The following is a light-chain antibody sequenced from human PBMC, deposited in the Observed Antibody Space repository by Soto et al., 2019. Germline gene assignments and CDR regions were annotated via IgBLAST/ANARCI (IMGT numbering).Light chain of an antibody. Sequence: DIQMTQSPSSLSAYLGDRVTITCRASQGISNYLAWYQQKPGRLPKLLLFGASTLQSGVPARFSGSGSGTLFSVAINGLLPEDVATYYWQKYDRAPFTFGPGTKVDFE. CDR2: GAS. CDR3: QKYDRAPFT. CDR1: QGISNY. J-gene: IGKJ3*01. V-gene: IGKV1-27*01.